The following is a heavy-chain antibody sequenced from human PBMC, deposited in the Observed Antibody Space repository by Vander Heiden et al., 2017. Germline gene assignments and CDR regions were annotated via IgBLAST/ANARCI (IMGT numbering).Heavy chain of an antibody. CDR3: ARTSGKYYFDY. CDR2: ISGSGGST. Sequence: EVHLLESGGGLVQPGGSLRPSCAASGLTFSSYAMAWVRQAPGKGLEWVSSISGSGGSTHYADSVKGRFTIARDNSKNTLDLQMNSLRAEDTAVYYCARTSGKYYFDYWGQGTPVTVSS. J-gene: IGHJ4*02. D-gene: IGHD1-26*01. V-gene: IGHV3-23*01. CDR1: GLTFSSYA.